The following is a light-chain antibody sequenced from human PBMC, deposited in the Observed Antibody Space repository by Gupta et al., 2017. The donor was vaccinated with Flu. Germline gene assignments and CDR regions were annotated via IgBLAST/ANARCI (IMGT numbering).Light chain of an antibody. CDR1: QDIINY. V-gene: IGKV1-33*01. CDR2: DAS. J-gene: IGKJ4*01. CDR3: QQWDNLPLT. Sequence: DIQMTQSPSSLSASVGDRVTITCQASQDIINYLNWYQQKPGKAPKLLIYDASNLETGVPSRFSRSGSGTDFTFTIISLQPEDIATYYCQQWDNLPLTFGGGTKVAIK.